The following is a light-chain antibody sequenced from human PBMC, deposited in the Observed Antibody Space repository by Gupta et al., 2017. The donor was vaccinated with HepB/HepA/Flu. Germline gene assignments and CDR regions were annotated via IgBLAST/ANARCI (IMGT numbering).Light chain of an antibody. CDR2: GAS. CDR1: QSISTN. Sequence: IVMTQSPATLSVSPGARATLSCRASQSISTNLAWYQQKPGQAPRLLIYGASTRATGVPARFSGSGSGTEFTLTISSLQSEDSAVYYCQQYNNWRTFGQGTKVEI. V-gene: IGKV3-15*01. CDR3: QQYNNWRT. J-gene: IGKJ1*01.